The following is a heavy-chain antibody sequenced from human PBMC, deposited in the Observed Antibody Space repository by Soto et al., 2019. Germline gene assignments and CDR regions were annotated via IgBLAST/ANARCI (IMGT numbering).Heavy chain of an antibody. Sequence: SETLSLTCAVSGGSISSYYWSWIRQPPGKGLEWIGYIYYSGSTNYNPSLKSRVTISVDTSKNQFSLKLSSVTAADTAVYYCARDVTKELDYWGQGTLVPVSS. CDR2: IYYSGST. CDR1: GGSISSYY. J-gene: IGHJ4*02. D-gene: IGHD2-8*01. V-gene: IGHV4-59*01. CDR3: ARDVTKELDY.